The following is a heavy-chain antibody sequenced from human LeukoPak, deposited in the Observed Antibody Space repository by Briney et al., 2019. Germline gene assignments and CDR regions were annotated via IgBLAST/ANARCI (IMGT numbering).Heavy chain of an antibody. J-gene: IGHJ5*02. CDR3: ARGGIQLWLRGSSFDP. V-gene: IGHV4-61*02. Sequence: PSETLSLTCTVSGGSISSGSYYWSWIRQPAGKGLEWIGRIYTSGSTNYNPSLKSRVTISVDTSKNQFSSKLSSVTAADTAVYYCARGGIQLWLRGSSFDPWGQGTLVTVSS. D-gene: IGHD5-18*01. CDR1: GGSISSGSYY. CDR2: IYTSGST.